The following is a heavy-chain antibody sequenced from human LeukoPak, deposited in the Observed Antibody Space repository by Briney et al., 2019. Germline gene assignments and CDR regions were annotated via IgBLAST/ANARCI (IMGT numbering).Heavy chain of an antibody. Sequence: GGSLRLSCAASGFTFDDYAMHWVRQPPGKGLEWVSGISWNSGSIGYADSVKGRFTISRDNAKNSLYLQMNSLRAEDTAVYYCARDLGDGSYWGQGTLVTVSS. CDR1: GFTFDDYA. J-gene: IGHJ4*02. CDR2: ISWNSGSI. D-gene: IGHD4-17*01. V-gene: IGHV3-9*01. CDR3: ARDLGDGSY.